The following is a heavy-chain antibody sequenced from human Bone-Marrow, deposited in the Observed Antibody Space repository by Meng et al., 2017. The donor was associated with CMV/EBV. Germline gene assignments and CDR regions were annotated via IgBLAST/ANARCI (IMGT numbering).Heavy chain of an antibody. CDR3: ARVLLEHRSPDY. D-gene: IGHD1/OR15-1a*01. Sequence: GESLKISCAASGFTFSSYSMNWVRQAPGKGLEWVSSISSSSSYIYYADSVKGRFTISRDNFKNTLYLQMNSLRAEDTAIYFCARVLLEHRSPDYWGQGTLVTVSS. CDR1: GFTFSSYS. CDR2: ISSSSSYI. V-gene: IGHV3-21*01. J-gene: IGHJ4*02.